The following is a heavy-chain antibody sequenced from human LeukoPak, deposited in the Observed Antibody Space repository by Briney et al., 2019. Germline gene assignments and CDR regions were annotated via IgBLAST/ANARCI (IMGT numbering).Heavy chain of an antibody. CDR2: MSPNSGDT. CDR1: GGTFSSYA. Sequence: ASVKVSCKASGGTFSSYAISWVRQAPGQGLEWMGWMSPNSGDTGYAQKFQGRVTMTSDSSISTAYMELSSLRSEDTAIYYCVRTPPNWGFDYWGQGTLVTVSS. J-gene: IGHJ4*02. CDR3: VRTPPNWGFDY. D-gene: IGHD7-27*01. V-gene: IGHV1-8*02.